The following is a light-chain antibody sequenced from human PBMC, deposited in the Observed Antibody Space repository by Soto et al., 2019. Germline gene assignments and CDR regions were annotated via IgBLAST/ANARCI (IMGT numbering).Light chain of an antibody. V-gene: IGLV1-44*01. CDR2: GHS. Sequence: QSGLTQPPSASGTPGQRVTLSCSGSTSNIGSNAVNWYQQLPGTAPKLLIYGHSQRPSGVPDRFSGSKSGSSASLAISGLQSEDEADYFCAAWDDSLNVYVFGTGTKLTVL. J-gene: IGLJ1*01. CDR3: AAWDDSLNVYV. CDR1: TSNIGSNA.